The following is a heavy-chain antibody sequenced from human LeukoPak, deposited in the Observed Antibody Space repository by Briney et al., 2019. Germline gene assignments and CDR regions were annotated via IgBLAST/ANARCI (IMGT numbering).Heavy chain of an antibody. J-gene: IGHJ6*02. V-gene: IGHV4-59*01. D-gene: IGHD6-13*01. CDR1: GGSIRSYY. CDR2: IYYSGST. Sequence: PSETLTLTCNVSGGSIRSYYWSWIRQPPGKGLEWIGSIYYSGSTNYNPSLKSRVTISVDTSRNQFSLRLSSVTAADTAVYFCARDRSSSWRYYYGMDVWGQGTTVTVSS. CDR3: ARDRSSSWRYYYGMDV.